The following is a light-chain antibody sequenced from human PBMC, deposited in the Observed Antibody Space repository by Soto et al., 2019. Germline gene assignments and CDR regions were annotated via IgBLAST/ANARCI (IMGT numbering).Light chain of an antibody. Sequence: DMQMSQYPSSLSAFIGDRVTITCRASQTISSWLAWYQQKPGKAPKLLIYKASSLESGVPSRFSGSGSGSDFTLTISSLQPDDLATYYCQQYYSYSRSFGQGTKVDIK. CDR1: QTISSW. CDR3: QQYYSYSRS. V-gene: IGKV1-5*03. CDR2: KAS. J-gene: IGKJ1*01.